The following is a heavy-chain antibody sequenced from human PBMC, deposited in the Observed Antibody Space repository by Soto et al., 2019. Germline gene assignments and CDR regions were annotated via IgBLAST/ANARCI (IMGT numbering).Heavy chain of an antibody. V-gene: IGHV4-34*01. Sequence: PSETLSLTCAVYGGSFSGYYWSWIRQPPGKGLEWIGEINHSGSTNYNPSLKSRVTISVDTSKNQFSLKLSSVTAADTAVYYCARGNTVTLNYYYYYGMDVWGQGTTVTV. CDR2: INHSGST. CDR3: ARGNTVTLNYYYYYGMDV. D-gene: IGHD4-4*01. CDR1: GGSFSGYY. J-gene: IGHJ6*02.